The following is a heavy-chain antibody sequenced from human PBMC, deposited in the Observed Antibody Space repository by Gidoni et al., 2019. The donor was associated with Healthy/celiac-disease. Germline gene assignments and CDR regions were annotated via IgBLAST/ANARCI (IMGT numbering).Heavy chain of an antibody. CDR1: GFTFSSYA. J-gene: IGHJ4*02. CDR3: VKGDYGSGSYFDY. D-gene: IGHD3-10*01. CDR2: ISSNGGST. V-gene: IGHV3-64D*09. Sequence: EVQLVESGGGLVQPGGSLRLSCSASGFTFSSYAMHWVRQAPGKGLEYVSAISSNGGSTYYADSVKGRFTISRDNSKNTLYLQMSSLRAEDTAVYYCVKGDYGSGSYFDYWGQGTLVTVSS.